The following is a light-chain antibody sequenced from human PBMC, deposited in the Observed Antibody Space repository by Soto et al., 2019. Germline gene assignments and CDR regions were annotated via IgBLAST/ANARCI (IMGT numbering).Light chain of an antibody. J-gene: IGKJ1*01. V-gene: IGKV1-27*01. Sequence: DIQMKQSPASLSTSNGDRATLPCRASQGINNYLAWYQQKPGKVPKLLIYAASTLQSGVPSRFSGSGSGTDFTLTISSLQPEDVATYYCQKYNSASWTFGQGPMWIS. CDR1: QGINNY. CDR3: QKYNSASWT. CDR2: AAS.